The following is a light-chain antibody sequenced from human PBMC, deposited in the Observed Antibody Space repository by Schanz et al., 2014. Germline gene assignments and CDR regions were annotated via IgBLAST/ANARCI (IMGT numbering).Light chain of an antibody. V-gene: IGKV3-20*01. CDR2: GAS. CDR1: QSVSSGY. Sequence: EIVMTQSPATLSVSPGERATLSCRASQSVSSGYLAWYQQKPGQAPRLLIYGASSRATGIPDRFSGSGSGTDFTLTISRLEPEDFAVYYCQQYSDSPRTFGQGTEVEIK. J-gene: IGKJ1*01. CDR3: QQYSDSPRT.